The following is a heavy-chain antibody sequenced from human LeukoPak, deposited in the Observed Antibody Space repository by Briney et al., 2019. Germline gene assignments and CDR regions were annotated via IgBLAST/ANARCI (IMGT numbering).Heavy chain of an antibody. CDR2: IRFDGSTK. J-gene: IGHJ4*02. CDR3: AQPDF. V-gene: IGHV3-30*02. CDR1: GFTFRSSS. Sequence: GGSRRLSCVASGFTFRSSSMHWVRQAPGKGLEWLAFIRFDGSTKYYADSVKGRFTVSRDNSKSTLYLQMNSLRAEDTAVYYCAQPDFWGQGTLATVSS.